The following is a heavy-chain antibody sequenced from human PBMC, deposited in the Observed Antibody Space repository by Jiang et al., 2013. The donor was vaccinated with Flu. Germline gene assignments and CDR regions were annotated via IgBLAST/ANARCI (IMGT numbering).Heavy chain of an antibody. CDR2: IIPIFGTA. J-gene: IGHJ6*02. D-gene: IGHD2-8*01. Sequence: SGAEVKKPGSSVKVSCKASGGTFSSYAISWVRQAPGQGLEWMGGIIPIFGTANYAQKFQGRVTITADESTSTAYMELSSLRSEDTAVYYCARPMVYAIPQTSYYYYYGMDVWGQGTTVTVSS. CDR1: GGTFSSYA. CDR3: ARPMVYAIPQTSYYYYYGMDV. V-gene: IGHV1-69*01.